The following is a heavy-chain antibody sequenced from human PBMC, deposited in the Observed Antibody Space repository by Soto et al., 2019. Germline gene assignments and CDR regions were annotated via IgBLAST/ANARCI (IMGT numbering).Heavy chain of an antibody. V-gene: IGHV1-3*01. J-gene: IGHJ5*02. CDR1: GYTFTRYT. CDR2: INPDNGNT. D-gene: IGHD2-15*01. CDR3: ARGIATGQLDP. Sequence: ASVKVSCKASGYTFTRYTMNWVRQAPGQRLEWMGWINPDNGNTKSSQKFRDRVIITRDTSASTAYMDLSSLRSEDTAVYYCARGIATGQLDPWGQGTLVTVSS.